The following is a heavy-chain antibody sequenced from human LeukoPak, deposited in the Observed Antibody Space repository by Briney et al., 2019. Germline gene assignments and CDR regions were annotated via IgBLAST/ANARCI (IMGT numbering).Heavy chain of an antibody. CDR1: GDSVSSNSGA. Sequence: SQTLSLTCAISGDSVSSNSGAWSWIRQSPSRGLEWLGRTYCRSKWYNDYVVSVKTRITINPDTSKIQVYLQLSSVTAADTAVYYCATLRYYYGSGSSYYYYYMDVWGKGTTVTVSS. V-gene: IGHV6-1*01. CDR2: TYCRSKWYN. D-gene: IGHD3-10*01. CDR3: ATLRYYYGSGSSYYYYYMDV. J-gene: IGHJ6*03.